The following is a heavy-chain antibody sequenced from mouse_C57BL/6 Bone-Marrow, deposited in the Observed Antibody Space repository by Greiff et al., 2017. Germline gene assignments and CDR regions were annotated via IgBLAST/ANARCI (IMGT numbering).Heavy chain of an antibody. D-gene: IGHD2-5*01. CDR1: GYAFSSSW. CDR2: IYPGDGDT. CDR3: ARSVYYSNYLVDY. V-gene: IGHV1-82*01. J-gene: IGHJ2*01. Sequence: QVQLQQSGPELVKPGASVKISCKASGYAFSSSWMNWVKQRPGKGLEWIGRIYPGDGDTNYNGKFKGKATLTADKYSRTAYMQLSSLTSEDSAVYFCARSVYYSNYLVDYWGQGTTLTVSS.